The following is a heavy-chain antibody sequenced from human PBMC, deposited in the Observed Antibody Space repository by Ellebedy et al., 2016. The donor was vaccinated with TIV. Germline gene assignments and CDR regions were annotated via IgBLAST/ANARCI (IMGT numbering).Heavy chain of an antibody. V-gene: IGHV3-30-3*01. CDR2: ISHDGSSQ. Sequence: PGGSLRLSCAASGFTFDSYAMHWVRQAPGKGLEWVAVISHDGSSQYYADSVMGRFTVSRDNSMTTVYLEMNSLRAEDTALYYCARDLDKSSGWYGGAAYWGQGTQVTVSS. CDR1: GFTFDSYA. CDR3: ARDLDKSSGWYGGAAY. D-gene: IGHD6-19*01. J-gene: IGHJ4*02.